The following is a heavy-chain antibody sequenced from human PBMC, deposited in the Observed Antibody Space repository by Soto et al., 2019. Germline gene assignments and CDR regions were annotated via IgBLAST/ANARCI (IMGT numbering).Heavy chain of an antibody. D-gene: IGHD2-15*01. Sequence: GGSLRLSCAASGFTFSSYGMHWVRQAPGKGLEWVAVISYDGSNKYYADSVKGRFTISRDNSKNTLYLQMNSLRAEDTAVYYCAKDRRVVADQYYFDYWGQGTLVTVSS. V-gene: IGHV3-30*18. CDR2: ISYDGSNK. CDR3: AKDRRVVADQYYFDY. J-gene: IGHJ4*02. CDR1: GFTFSSYG.